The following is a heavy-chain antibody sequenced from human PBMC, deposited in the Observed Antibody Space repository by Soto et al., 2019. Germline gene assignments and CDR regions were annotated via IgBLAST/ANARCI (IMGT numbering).Heavy chain of an antibody. Sequence: SETLSLTCSVSGGSISSHYWSWIRQPPGKGLEWIGYIYSSGSTKYNPSLESRVTISVDTAKNQLSLKLSSVTAADTAVYYCARANQRGYGSGLYAFDIWGQGKMVTVSS. D-gene: IGHD3-10*01. CDR2: IYSSGST. CDR3: ARANQRGYGSGLYAFDI. J-gene: IGHJ3*02. V-gene: IGHV4-59*11. CDR1: GGSISSHY.